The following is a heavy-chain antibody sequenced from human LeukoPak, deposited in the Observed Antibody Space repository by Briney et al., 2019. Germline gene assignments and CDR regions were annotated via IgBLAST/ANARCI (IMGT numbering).Heavy chain of an antibody. V-gene: IGHV3-48*04. CDR1: GFTFSSYS. CDR3: ARDSSPYVDTALDY. J-gene: IGHJ4*02. CDR2: ISSSSSTI. D-gene: IGHD5-18*01. Sequence: GGSLRLSCAASGFTFSSYSMNWVRQAPGKGLEWVSYISSSSSTIYYADSVKGRFTISRDNAKNSLYLQMNSLRAEDTAVYYCARDSSPYVDTALDYWGQGTLVTVSS.